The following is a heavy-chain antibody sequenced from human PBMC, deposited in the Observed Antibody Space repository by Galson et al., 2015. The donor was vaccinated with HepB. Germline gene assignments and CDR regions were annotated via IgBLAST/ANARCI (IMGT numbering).Heavy chain of an antibody. V-gene: IGHV3-11*06. J-gene: IGHJ4*02. CDR1: GFTFSDYL. CDR2: IGSTSPYT. Sequence: SLRLSCATSGFTFSDYLMSWIRQAPGKGLEWLSYIGSTSPYTNYADSVKGRFTISRDSAKKSLYLHMKSLRAEDTAVYYCATVIGIAAAGPFDYWGRGTLVTVSS. D-gene: IGHD6-13*01. CDR3: ATVIGIAAAGPFDY.